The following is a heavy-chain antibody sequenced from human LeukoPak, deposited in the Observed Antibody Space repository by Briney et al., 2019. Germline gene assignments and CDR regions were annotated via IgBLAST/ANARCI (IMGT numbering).Heavy chain of an antibody. CDR3: ATVGYSGYDSLD. D-gene: IGHD5-12*01. Sequence: AASVTVSCTVSGYTLTELSMHWVRQAPGKGLGWMGGFDPEDGETIYAQKFQGRVTMTEDTSTDTAYMELSSLRSEDTAVYYCATVGYSGYDSLDWGQGTLVTVSS. CDR1: GYTLTELS. J-gene: IGHJ4*02. V-gene: IGHV1-24*01. CDR2: FDPEDGET.